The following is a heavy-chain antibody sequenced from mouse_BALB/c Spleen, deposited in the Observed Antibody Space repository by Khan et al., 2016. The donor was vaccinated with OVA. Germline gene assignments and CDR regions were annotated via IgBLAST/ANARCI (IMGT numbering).Heavy chain of an antibody. CDR3: AREGIPFAY. Sequence: QVQLKESGPGLVQPSQCLSITCTVSGFSLSNYGVHWVRQSPGKGLEWLGVIWRVGSTAFNAAFISSLSIIKDNSKSQVCFKMNSQQTNDSATCYCAREGIPFAYWGQGTLVTVSA. CDR2: IWRVGST. CDR1: GFSLSNYG. J-gene: IGHJ3*01. V-gene: IGHV2-2*02.